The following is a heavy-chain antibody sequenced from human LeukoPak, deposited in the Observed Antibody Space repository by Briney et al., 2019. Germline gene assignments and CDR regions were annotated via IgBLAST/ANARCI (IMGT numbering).Heavy chain of an antibody. D-gene: IGHD5-24*01. CDR1: GYTFTSYD. CDR2: MNPNSGNT. Sequence: ASVKVSCKASGYTFTSYDINWVRQATGQGLEWMGWMNPNSGNTGYAQKFQGRVTIRNTSISTAYMELSSLRSEDTAVYYCARDLQMEAIFDYWGQGTLVTVSS. CDR3: ARDLQMEAIFDY. J-gene: IGHJ4*02. V-gene: IGHV1-8*03.